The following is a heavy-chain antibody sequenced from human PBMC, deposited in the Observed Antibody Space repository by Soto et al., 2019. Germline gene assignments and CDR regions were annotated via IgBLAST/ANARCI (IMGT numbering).Heavy chain of an antibody. CDR3: LGTGSNSY. Sequence: EVQLVESGGGYVQPGGSLRLSCAASGFTFSHHWMHWVRQAPGKGLVWVSRFNTDGSTTTYADSVKGRFTISRDNAKNTFHVQMNSLRAEDTAIYYCLGTGSNSYWGQGTLVTVSS. CDR2: FNTDGSTT. J-gene: IGHJ4*02. D-gene: IGHD1-26*01. V-gene: IGHV3-74*01. CDR1: GFTFSHHW.